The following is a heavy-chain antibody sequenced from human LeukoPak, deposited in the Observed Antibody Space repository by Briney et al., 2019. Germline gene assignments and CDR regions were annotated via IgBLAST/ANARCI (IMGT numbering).Heavy chain of an antibody. CDR3: ARDFVAARHDY. CDR2: ISSSSSTI. J-gene: IGHJ4*02. CDR1: GFTFSSYS. Sequence: GGSLRLSCAASGFTFSSYSMNWDRQAPGKGLEWVSYISSSSSTIYYADSVKGRFTISRDNAKNSLYLQMNSLRAEDTAVYYCARDFVAARHDYWGQGTLVTVSS. D-gene: IGHD6-6*01. V-gene: IGHV3-48*01.